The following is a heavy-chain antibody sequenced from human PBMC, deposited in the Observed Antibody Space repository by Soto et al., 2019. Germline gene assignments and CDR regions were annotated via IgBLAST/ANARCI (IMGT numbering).Heavy chain of an antibody. CDR2: IIPIFGTA. Sequence: QVQLVQSGAEVKKPGSSVKVSCKASGGTFSSYAISWVRQAPGQGLEWMGGIIPIFGTANYAQKFQGRVTITADESTSTAYMELSSLRSENTAVYYFARGTTGYSYRFEFDPWGPGTLVTFSS. D-gene: IGHD5-18*01. V-gene: IGHV1-69*01. CDR3: ARGTTGYSYRFEFDP. J-gene: IGHJ5*02. CDR1: GGTFSSYA.